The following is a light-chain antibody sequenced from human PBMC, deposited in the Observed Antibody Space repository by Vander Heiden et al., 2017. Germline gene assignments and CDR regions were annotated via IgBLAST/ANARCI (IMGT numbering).Light chain of an antibody. CDR2: YKSDSDK. CDR3: LIWHRNTYI. Sequence: QAVLTQPSSLSASPGASASLTCTLPRDINVTTYKLSWYQQRPGSPTQYLLRYKSDSDKHQASGVPSRFSGSKDISANAGILLISGLQSEDESDYYCLIWHRNTYIFGTGTKVTVL. CDR1: RDINVTTYK. J-gene: IGLJ1*01. V-gene: IGLV5-45*02.